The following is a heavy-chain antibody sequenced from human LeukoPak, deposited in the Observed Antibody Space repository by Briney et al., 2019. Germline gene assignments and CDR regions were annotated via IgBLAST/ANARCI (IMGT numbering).Heavy chain of an antibody. CDR3: ARDGPAQMVDFDY. V-gene: IGHV1-2*02. D-gene: IGHD3-10*01. CDR1: GYTFIDTGWY. CDR2: IYPNNGAT. Sequence: ASVNVSCKSSGYTFIDTGWYLYWLRQAPGQGLECMGWIYPNNGATAYAQKFQGRVAMTRYTSITTAYLDLSRLRPDDTAVYYCARDGPAQMVDFDYWGQGTLVTVSS. J-gene: IGHJ4*02.